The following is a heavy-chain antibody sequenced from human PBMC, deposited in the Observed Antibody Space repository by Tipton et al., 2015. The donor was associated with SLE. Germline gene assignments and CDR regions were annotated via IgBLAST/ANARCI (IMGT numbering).Heavy chain of an antibody. J-gene: IGHJ4*02. CDR2: IRGKASGGTT. CDR1: GFTFSDYV. Sequence: SLRLSCTTSGFTFSDYVMNWVRQAPGKGLEWVGFIRGKASGGTTEYAASVKDRFSIPRDDSKNVAYLQMNSLKTEDTAVYFCTREFPGWELENYFDSWGQGTLVTVSS. D-gene: IGHD1-7*01. V-gene: IGHV3-49*04. CDR3: TREFPGWELENYFDS.